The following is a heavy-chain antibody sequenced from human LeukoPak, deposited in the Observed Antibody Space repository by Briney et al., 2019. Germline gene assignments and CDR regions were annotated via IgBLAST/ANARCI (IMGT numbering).Heavy chain of an antibody. CDR3: ARGSYSHYYYGMDV. J-gene: IGHJ6*02. CDR2: IYSGGST. Sequence: GGSLRLSCAASGFTVSSNYMSWVRQAPGKGLEWVSVIYSGGSTYYADSVKGRFTISRDNSKNTLYLQMNSLRAEDTAVYYCARGSYSHYYYGMDVWGQGTTVTVSS. CDR1: GFTVSSNY. D-gene: IGHD1-26*01. V-gene: IGHV3-53*01.